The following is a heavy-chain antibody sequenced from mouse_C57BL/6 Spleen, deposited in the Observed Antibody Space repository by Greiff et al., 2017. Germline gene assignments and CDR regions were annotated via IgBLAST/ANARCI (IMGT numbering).Heavy chain of an antibody. D-gene: IGHD3-2*02. CDR3: ARRSAQATTWFAY. Sequence: VQLQQPGAELVKPGASVKMSCKASGYTFTSYWITWVKQRPGQGLEWIGDIYPGSGSTNYNEKFKSKATLTVDTSSSPAYMQLSSLTSEDSAVYYCARRSAQATTWFAYWGQGTLGTVSA. CDR2: IYPGSGST. V-gene: IGHV1-55*01. J-gene: IGHJ3*01. CDR1: GYTFTSYW.